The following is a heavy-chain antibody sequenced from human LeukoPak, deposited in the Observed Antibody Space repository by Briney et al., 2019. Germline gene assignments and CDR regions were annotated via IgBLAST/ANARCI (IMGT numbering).Heavy chain of an antibody. Sequence: TGGSLRLSCAASGFTFSSYGMHWVRQAPGKGLEWVAFIRYDGSNKYYADSVKGRFTISRDNSKNTLYLQINSLRAEDTAVYYCAKDPGSTSCCGVLGDYWGQGILVTVSS. V-gene: IGHV3-30*02. CDR1: GFTFSSYG. CDR3: AKDPGSTSCCGVLGDY. D-gene: IGHD2-2*01. CDR2: IRYDGSNK. J-gene: IGHJ4*02.